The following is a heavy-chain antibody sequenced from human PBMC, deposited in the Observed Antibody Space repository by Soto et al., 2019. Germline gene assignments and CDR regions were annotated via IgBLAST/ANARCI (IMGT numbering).Heavy chain of an antibody. D-gene: IGHD3-3*01. J-gene: IGHJ4*02. CDR3: ARGLSPTIFGMIIYYFDY. CDR2: IYYSGST. Sequence: PSETLSLTRTVSGCSLSGGSYYWSWIPEPPGKGLEWIGYIYYSGSTNYNPSLRSRVTISVDTSKNQFSLNLTSVPAADTAVYYCARGLSPTIFGMIIYYFDYWGQGTLVTVSS. V-gene: IGHV4-61*01. CDR1: GCSLSGGSYY.